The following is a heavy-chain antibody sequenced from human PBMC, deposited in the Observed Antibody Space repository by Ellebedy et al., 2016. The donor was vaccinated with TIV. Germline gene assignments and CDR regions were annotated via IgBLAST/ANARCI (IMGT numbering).Heavy chain of an antibody. CDR2: INQSGRT. Sequence: SEILSLTXAVSGGSMRSGPYCWSWIRQPPGKGLEWVGYINQSGRTYYNPSLKSRVTISVDRSRNKFSLDLRSVTAADTAVYYCARGRHSYGYEWLDTWGQGTLASVSS. V-gene: IGHV4-30-2*01. D-gene: IGHD5-18*01. J-gene: IGHJ5*02. CDR1: GGSMRSGPYC. CDR3: ARGRHSYGYEWLDT.